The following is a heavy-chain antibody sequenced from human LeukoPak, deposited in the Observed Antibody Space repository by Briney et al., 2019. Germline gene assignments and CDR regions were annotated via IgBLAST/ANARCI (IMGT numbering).Heavy chain of an antibody. CDR3: ARVVRDYDFWSGYYSYGMDV. Sequence: SETLSLTCAVSGYSITSSSWWGWIRQPPGKGLEWIGYIYHSGTTYYNPSLQSRVTISVDTSKNQFSLKLSSVTAADTAVYYCARVVRDYDFWSGYYSYGMDVWGQGTTVTVSS. CDR1: GYSITSSSW. V-gene: IGHV4-28*03. CDR2: IYHSGTT. D-gene: IGHD3-3*01. J-gene: IGHJ6*02.